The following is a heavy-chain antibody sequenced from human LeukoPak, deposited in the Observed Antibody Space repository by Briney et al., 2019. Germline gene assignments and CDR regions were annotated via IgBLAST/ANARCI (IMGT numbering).Heavy chain of an antibody. CDR2: ISSSGSTI. CDR3: ARGLYCGGDCYPSRFDP. D-gene: IGHD2-21*02. Sequence: GGSLRLSCAASGFTFSSYGMNWVRQAPGKGLEWVSYISSSGSTIYYADSAKGRFTISRDNAKNSLYLQMNSLRAEDTAVYYCARGLYCGGDCYPSRFDPWGQGTLVTVSS. V-gene: IGHV3-48*03. J-gene: IGHJ5*02. CDR1: GFTFSSYG.